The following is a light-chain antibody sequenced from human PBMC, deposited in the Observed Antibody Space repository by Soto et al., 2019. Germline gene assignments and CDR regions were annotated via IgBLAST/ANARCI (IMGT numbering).Light chain of an antibody. CDR3: QSYDNNNHIV. V-gene: IGLV6-57*04. Sequence: NFMLTQPHSVSESPGKTVTISCTRSSGSIATYYVQWYQQRPGSAPTTVIYEDKQRPSGVPDRFSGSIDNSSNSASLTISGLRTEDEADYYCQSYDNNNHIVFGGGTKLTVL. CDR2: EDK. J-gene: IGLJ2*01. CDR1: SGSIATYY.